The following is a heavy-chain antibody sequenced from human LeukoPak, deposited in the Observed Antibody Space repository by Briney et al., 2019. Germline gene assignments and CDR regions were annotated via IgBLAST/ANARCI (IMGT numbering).Heavy chain of an antibody. J-gene: IGHJ2*01. CDR3: ASQHYGSGSYYWYFDL. V-gene: IGHV4-4*07. D-gene: IGHD3-10*01. Sequence: SETLSLTCTVSGGSISSYYWSWIRQPAGKGLELIGRIYTSGSTNYNHSLKSRVTMSVDTSKNQFSLKLSSVTAADTAVYCCASQHYGSGSYYWYFDLWGRGTLVTVSS. CDR2: IYTSGST. CDR1: GGSISSYY.